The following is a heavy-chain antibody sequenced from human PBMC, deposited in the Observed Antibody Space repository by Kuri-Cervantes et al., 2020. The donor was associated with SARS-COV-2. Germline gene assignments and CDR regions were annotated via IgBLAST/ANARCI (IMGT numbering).Heavy chain of an antibody. V-gene: IGHV1-2*02. Sequence: ASVKVSCKASGYTFTGYYMHWVRQAPGQGLEWMGWINPNSGGTNYAQKFQGRVTMTRDTSTSTVYMELSSLRSEDTAVYYCARDPREYYYDSSGTIRTEESYFDYWGQGTLVTVSS. CDR1: GYTFTGYY. CDR3: ARDPREYYYDSSGTIRTEESYFDY. CDR2: INPNSGGT. D-gene: IGHD3-22*01. J-gene: IGHJ4*02.